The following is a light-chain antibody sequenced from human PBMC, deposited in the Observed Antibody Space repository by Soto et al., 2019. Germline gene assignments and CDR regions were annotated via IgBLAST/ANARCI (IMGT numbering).Light chain of an antibody. J-gene: IGKJ5*01. CDR2: GAS. V-gene: IGKV3D-20*02. CDR1: QPVRRSA. Sequence: EIVLPQSPGTLSLSPGACAPLSRRARQPVRRSALAWYQQKPGQAPRLLIYGASNRATGIPDRFSGSGSGTDFTLTISRLEPEDFAVYYCQQRSNWPPTVGQGTRLEIK. CDR3: QQRSNWPPT.